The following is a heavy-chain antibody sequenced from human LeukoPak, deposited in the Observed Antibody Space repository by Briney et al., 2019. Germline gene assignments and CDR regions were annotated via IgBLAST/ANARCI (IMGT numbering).Heavy chain of an antibody. CDR2: ISGSGGST. V-gene: IGHV3-23*01. CDR1: GFTFSTYG. J-gene: IGHJ4*02. Sequence: GGTLRLSCAASGFTFSTYGMSWVRQAPGKGLEWVSAISGSGGSTYYADSAKGRFTISRDNSKNTLYLQMNSLRAEDTAVYYCAKDIPSGSYDYWGQGTLVTVSS. D-gene: IGHD3-3*01. CDR3: AKDIPSGSYDY.